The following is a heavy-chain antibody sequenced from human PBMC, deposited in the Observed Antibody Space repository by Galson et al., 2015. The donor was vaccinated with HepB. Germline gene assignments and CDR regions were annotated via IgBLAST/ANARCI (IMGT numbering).Heavy chain of an antibody. CDR1: GFTFSNYA. D-gene: IGHD3-9*01. J-gene: IGHJ4*02. CDR2: ISGSGTNT. Sequence: SLRLSCAGSGFTFSNYAMSWVRQAPGKGLEWVSAISGSGTNTFYADSVKGRFTISRDNSNNTLYLQMNSLRAEDTAVFYCAKLEFYDLLTGYYALHYWGLGTLVTVSS. V-gene: IGHV3-23*01. CDR3: AKLEFYDLLTGYYALHY.